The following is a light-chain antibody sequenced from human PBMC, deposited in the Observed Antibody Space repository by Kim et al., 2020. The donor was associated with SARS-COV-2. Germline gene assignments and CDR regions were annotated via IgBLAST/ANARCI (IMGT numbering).Light chain of an antibody. Sequence: QSALTQPPSASGSPGQSVTISCTGTSSVIGGYNYVSWYQQHPGKAPKLMIYDVAKRPSGVPDRFSGSKSGNTASLTVSGLQAEDEADYYCYSYGGGSNYVFGGGTQLTVL. CDR3: YSYGGGSNYV. J-gene: IGLJ3*02. CDR1: SSVIGGYNY. V-gene: IGLV2-8*01. CDR2: DVA.